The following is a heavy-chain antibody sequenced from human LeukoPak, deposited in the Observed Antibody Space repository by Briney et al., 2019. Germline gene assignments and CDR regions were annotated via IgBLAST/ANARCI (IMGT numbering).Heavy chain of an antibody. Sequence: KSSQTLSLTCTVSGGSISSGDYYWSWIRQPPGKGLEWIGYIYYSGSTYYNPSLKSRVTISVDTSKNQFSLKLSSVTAADTAVYYCARGDYDILTGYYLSWFDPWGQGTLVTVSS. CDR3: ARGDYDILTGYYLSWFDP. J-gene: IGHJ5*02. CDR1: GGSISSGDYY. V-gene: IGHV4-30-4*08. D-gene: IGHD3-9*01. CDR2: IYYSGST.